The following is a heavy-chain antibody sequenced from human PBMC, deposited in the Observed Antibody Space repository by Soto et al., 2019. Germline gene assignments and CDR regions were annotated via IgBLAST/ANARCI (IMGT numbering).Heavy chain of an antibody. CDR1: GFTFDDYA. J-gene: IGHJ4*02. CDR3: AKDKYSSGRTAFDY. V-gene: IGHV3-9*01. CDR2: ISWNSGSI. D-gene: IGHD6-19*01. Sequence: EVQLVESGGGLVQPGRSLRLSCAASGFTFDDYAMHWVRQAPGKGLEWVSGISWNSGSIGYADSVKGRFTISRDNAKNSLYLQMNSLRAEDTALYYCAKDKYSSGRTAFDYWGQGTLVTVSS.